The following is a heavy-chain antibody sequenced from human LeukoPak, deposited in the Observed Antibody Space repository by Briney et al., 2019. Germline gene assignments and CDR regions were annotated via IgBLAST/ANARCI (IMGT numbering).Heavy chain of an antibody. CDR2: IYYRGST. CDR1: GGSLSSYY. V-gene: IGHV4-59*01. D-gene: IGHD1-26*01. Sequence: PSETLSLTCTVSGGSLSSYYWSWIRQPPGKGLEWIGNIYYRGSTNYNPSLKSRVTMSVDTSKNQFSLKVSSVTAADTAVYYCARDRESYSDYWGQGTLVTVSS. CDR3: ARDRESYSDY. J-gene: IGHJ4*02.